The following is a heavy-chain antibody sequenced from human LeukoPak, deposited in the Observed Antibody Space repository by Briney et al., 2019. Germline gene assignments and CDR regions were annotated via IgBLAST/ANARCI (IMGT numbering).Heavy chain of an antibody. V-gene: IGHV4-34*01. Sequence: SSETLSLTCAVYGGSFSGYYWSWIRQPPGKGLEWIGEINHSGSTNYNPSLKSRVTISVDTSKNQFSLKLSSVTAADTAVYCCARALVVPAASTPXXXGMDVWGQGTTVTVSS. CDR2: INHSGST. CDR3: ARALVVPAASTPXXXGMDV. CDR1: GGSFSGYY. J-gene: IGHJ6*02. D-gene: IGHD2-2*01.